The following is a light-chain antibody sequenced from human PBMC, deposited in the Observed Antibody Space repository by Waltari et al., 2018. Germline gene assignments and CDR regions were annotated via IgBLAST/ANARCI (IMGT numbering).Light chain of an antibody. V-gene: IGKV3-20*01. J-gene: IGKJ4*01. CDR2: GSA. Sequence: IVLTQSPDTLSLSPGQRATLSCRASQTINNNFLVWYQQKPGQAPRLIIHGSASRATCLPDRFSGSGSGTDFTLTISSLEPEDFAVYYCQQYDGSVLTFGGGTKVEI. CDR3: QQYDGSVLT. CDR1: QTINNNF.